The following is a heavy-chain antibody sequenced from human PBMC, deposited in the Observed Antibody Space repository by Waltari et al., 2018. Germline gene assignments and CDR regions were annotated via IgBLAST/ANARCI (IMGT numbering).Heavy chain of an antibody. V-gene: IGHV4-61*02. CDR1: GASMNSRRYY. Sequence: QVQLQESGPGLVKPSQTLSLTCIVSGASMNSRRYYWSWIRQPAGKGLEWIGRIYTSGLTDYNPSLKSRVTISMDTSKSQFSLKLRSMTAADTAVYYCARASASFNNWFDPWGPGTLVTVSS. J-gene: IGHJ5*02. D-gene: IGHD3-16*01. CDR2: IYTSGLT. CDR3: ARASASFNNWFDP.